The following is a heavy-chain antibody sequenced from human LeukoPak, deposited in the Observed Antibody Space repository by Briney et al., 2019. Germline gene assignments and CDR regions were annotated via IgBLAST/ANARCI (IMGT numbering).Heavy chain of an antibody. CDR1: GGSISSSSYY. CDR3: ARGSAGRLY. CDR2: IYYSGST. J-gene: IGHJ4*02. D-gene: IGHD1-1*01. Sequence: SETLSLTCTVSGGSISSSSYYWGWIRQPPGKGLEWIGSIYYSGSTNYNPSLKRRVTISVDTSKNQFSLKLSSVTAADTAVYYWARGSAGRLYWGQGTLVTVSS. V-gene: IGHV4-39*07.